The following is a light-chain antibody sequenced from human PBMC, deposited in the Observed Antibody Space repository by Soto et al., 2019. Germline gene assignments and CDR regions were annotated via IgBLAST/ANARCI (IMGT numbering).Light chain of an antibody. CDR1: QSVSSN. CDR2: GAS. CDR3: QQYNNWPWT. Sequence: EIVMTQSPATLSVSPGERATLSCRASQSVSSNLAWYQQKPGQAPRLLIFGASTRATGIPARFSGSGSGTEFTLIISSLQSEDAAIYYCQQYNNWPWTFGQGTKVEIK. J-gene: IGKJ1*01. V-gene: IGKV3-15*01.